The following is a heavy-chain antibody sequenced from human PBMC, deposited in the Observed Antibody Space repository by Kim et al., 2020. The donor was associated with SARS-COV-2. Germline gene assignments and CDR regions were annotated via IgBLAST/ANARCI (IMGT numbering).Heavy chain of an antibody. CDR3: AAPYCSGGSCHDAFDI. CDR1: VFTFTSSA. Sequence: SVKVSCKASVFTFTSSAVQWVRQARGQRLEWIGWIVVGSGNTNYAQKFQERVTITRDMSTSTAYMELSSLRSEDTAVYYCAAPYCSGGSCHDAFDIWGQGTMVTVSS. D-gene: IGHD2-15*01. J-gene: IGHJ3*02. CDR2: IVVGSGNT. V-gene: IGHV1-58*01.